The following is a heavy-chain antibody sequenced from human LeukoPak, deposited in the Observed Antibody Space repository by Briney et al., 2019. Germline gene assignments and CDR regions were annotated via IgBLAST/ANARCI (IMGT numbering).Heavy chain of an antibody. CDR3: ARHLTYYYDSSGYYFDY. CDR1: GGSISSSSYY. D-gene: IGHD3-22*01. J-gene: IGHJ4*02. V-gene: IGHV4-39*01. CDR2: IYYSGST. Sequence: SETLSLTCTVSGGSISSSSYYWGWIRQPPGKGLEWIGSIYYSGSTYYNPSLKSRVTISVDTSKNQFTLKLSSVTAADTAVYYCARHLTYYYDSSGYYFDYWGQGTLVTVSS.